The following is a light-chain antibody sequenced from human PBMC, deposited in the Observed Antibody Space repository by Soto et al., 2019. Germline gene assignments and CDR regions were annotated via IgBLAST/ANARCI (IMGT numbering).Light chain of an antibody. CDR2: SNH. J-gene: IGLJ1*01. V-gene: IGLV1-44*01. Sequence: QSVLTQPPSASGTPGQRVIISCSGSSSHIGSNTVNWYQQLPGTAPKLLIYSNHQRPSGVPDRFSGSKSGTSASLAISVLQSEDEADYYCAAWDDSLNGRYVFGTGTPLTVL. CDR3: AAWDDSLNGRYV. CDR1: SSHIGSNT.